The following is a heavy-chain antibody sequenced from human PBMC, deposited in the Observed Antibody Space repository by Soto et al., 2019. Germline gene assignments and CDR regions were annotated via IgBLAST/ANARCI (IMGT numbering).Heavy chain of an antibody. D-gene: IGHD3-16*02. J-gene: IGHJ6*02. CDR3: AKDRQPRRRIAGMDV. V-gene: IGHV3-30*18. CDR2: ISYDGSNK. CDR1: GFTFSSYG. Sequence: LRLSCAASGFTFSSYGMHWVRQAPGKGLEWVAVISYDGSNKYYADSVKGRFTISRDNSKNTLYLQMNSLRAEDTAVYYCAKDRQPRRRIAGMDVWGQGTTVTVSS.